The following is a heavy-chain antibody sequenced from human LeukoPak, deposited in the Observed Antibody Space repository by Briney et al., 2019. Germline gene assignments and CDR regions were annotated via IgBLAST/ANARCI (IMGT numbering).Heavy chain of an antibody. CDR3: ASRDGSYGY. D-gene: IGHD1-26*01. V-gene: IGHV3-7*01. Sequence: GESLRLSCAASGFTFSSYWMTWVRQAPGRGLEWVANIRQDGSEKYYVDSVKGRFTISRDNAKNSLYLQMNSLRAEDTAVYYCASRDGSYGYWGQGTLVTVSS. J-gene: IGHJ4*02. CDR2: IRQDGSEK. CDR1: GFTFSSYW.